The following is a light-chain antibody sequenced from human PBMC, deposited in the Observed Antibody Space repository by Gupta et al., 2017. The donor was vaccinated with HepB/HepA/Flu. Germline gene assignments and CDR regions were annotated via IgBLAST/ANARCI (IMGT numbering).Light chain of an antibody. V-gene: IGLV1-47*01. J-gene: IGLJ3*02. CDR2: RNN. CDR3: AAWDDSLSGRV. Sequence: QSVLTQPPSASGTPGQRVTISCSGSSSNIGSNYVYWYQQLPGTAPKLLIYRNNQRPSGVPDRLSGSKSGTSASLAISGLRSEDEADYYCAAWDDSLSGRVFGGGTKLTVL. CDR1: SSNIGSNY.